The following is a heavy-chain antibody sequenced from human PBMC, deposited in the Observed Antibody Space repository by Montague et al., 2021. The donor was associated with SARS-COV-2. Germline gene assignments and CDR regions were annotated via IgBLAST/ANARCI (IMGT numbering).Heavy chain of an antibody. V-gene: IGHV4-34*01. CDR3: ARFAYRLLFIASYYGMDV. CDR1: GGSFSGYY. J-gene: IGHJ6*02. D-gene: IGHD2-2*01. CDR2: NSHSGST. Sequence: SETLSLTCVVYGGSFSGYYWSCIRQLPGKGLVWIGENSHSGSTNYNTSSQSRVTITIDTSTNHFSLKLSSVPAADTAVYYCARFAYRLLFIASYYGMDVWGQGTTVTVSS.